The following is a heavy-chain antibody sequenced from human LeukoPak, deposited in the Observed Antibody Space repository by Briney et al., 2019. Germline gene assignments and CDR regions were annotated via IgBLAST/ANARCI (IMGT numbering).Heavy chain of an antibody. Sequence: PGGSLRLSCAASGFTFSSYAMSWVRQAPGKGLEWVSGISGSGGTTYYADSVKGRFTVSRDNSKNTLYLQMNSLRAEDTAMYYCARVGVDKFRAFDHWGQGTLVTVSS. D-gene: IGHD3-3*01. CDR1: GFTFSSYA. CDR2: ISGSGGTT. V-gene: IGHV3-23*01. J-gene: IGHJ4*02. CDR3: ARVGVDKFRAFDH.